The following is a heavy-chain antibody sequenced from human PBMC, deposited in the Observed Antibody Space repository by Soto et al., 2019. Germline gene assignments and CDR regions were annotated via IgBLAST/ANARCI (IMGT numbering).Heavy chain of an antibody. J-gene: IGHJ6*03. CDR2: INHSGST. D-gene: IGHD2-15*01. CDR3: ARGIGYCSGGSCYLNYYYYMDV. Sequence: NPSETLSLTCAVYGGSFSGYYWSWIRQPPGKGLEWIGEINHSGSTNYNPSLKSRVTISVDTSKNQFSLKLSSVTAADTAVYYCARGIGYCSGGSCYLNYYYYMDVWGKGTTVTVSS. V-gene: IGHV4-34*01. CDR1: GGSFSGYY.